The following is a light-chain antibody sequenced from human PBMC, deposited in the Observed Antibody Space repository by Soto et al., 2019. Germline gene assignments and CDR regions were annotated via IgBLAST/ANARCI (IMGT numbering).Light chain of an antibody. J-gene: IGKJ4*01. CDR3: QQYYSTPVT. Sequence: DIVMTQSPDSLAVSLGERATINCKSSQSILFSSTNKHYLTWYQQKPGQHPKPLIYWESTRESVVPDRFSGSGSETDFTLTISSLQAEDVAAYYCQQYYSTPVTFGGGTKVEIK. V-gene: IGKV4-1*01. CDR1: QSILFSSTNKHY. CDR2: WES.